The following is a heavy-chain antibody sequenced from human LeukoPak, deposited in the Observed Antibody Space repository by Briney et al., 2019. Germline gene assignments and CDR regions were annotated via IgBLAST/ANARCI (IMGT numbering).Heavy chain of an antibody. CDR3: ARDPITYSSGWDPYYYYYMDV. D-gene: IGHD6-19*01. CDR1: GFTFSSYA. V-gene: IGHV3-23*01. J-gene: IGHJ6*03. Sequence: GGSLRLSCAASGFTFSSYAMTWVRQAPGKGLEWVSSISNGGDYTYYVDSVKGRFTISRDNSKNTLYLQMNSLRAEDTAVYYCARDPITYSSGWDPYYYYYMDVWGKGTTVTVSS. CDR2: ISNGGDYT.